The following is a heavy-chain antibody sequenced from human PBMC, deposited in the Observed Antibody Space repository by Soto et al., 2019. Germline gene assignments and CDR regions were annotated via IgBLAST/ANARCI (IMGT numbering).Heavy chain of an antibody. J-gene: IGHJ4*02. CDR3: PRDSRVYCSGGSCYSADY. CDR2: ISAYNGNT. Sequence: ASVKVSCKASGYTFTSYGISWVRQAPGQGLEGMGWISAYNGNTNYAQKLQGRVTMTTYTSTSTADMELRSQRADDTAVYYLPRDSRVYCSGGSCYSADYWGQGTLVTVSS. CDR1: GYTFTSYG. D-gene: IGHD2-15*01. V-gene: IGHV1-18*04.